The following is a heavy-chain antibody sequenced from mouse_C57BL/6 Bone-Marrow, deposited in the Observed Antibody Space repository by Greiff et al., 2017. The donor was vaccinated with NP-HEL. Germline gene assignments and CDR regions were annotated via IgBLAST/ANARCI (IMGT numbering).Heavy chain of an antibody. D-gene: IGHD2-4*01. Sequence: VQGVESGPGLVQPSPSLSITCTVSGFSLTSYCVHWVRQSPGKGLEWLGVIWPGGSTDYNAAFMSRLSITKDNSKSQVFFKMNSLQADDTAIYYCAKKDYDYHYLDYWGQGTTLTVSS. V-gene: IGHV2-5*01. CDR1: GFSLTSYC. CDR3: AKKDYDYHYLDY. J-gene: IGHJ2*01. CDR2: IWPGGST.